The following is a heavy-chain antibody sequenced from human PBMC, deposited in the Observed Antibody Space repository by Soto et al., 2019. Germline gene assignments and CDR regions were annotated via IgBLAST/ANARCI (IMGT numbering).Heavy chain of an antibody. CDR2: IIPIFGTA. J-gene: IGHJ4*02. CDR1: GGTFSSYA. CDR3: AIDTVNRADITIFGLDY. V-gene: IGHV1-69*12. Sequence: QVQLVQSGAEVKKPGSSVKVSCKASGGTFSSYAISWVRQAPGQGLEWMGGIIPIFGTANYAQKLQGRVTITADESTSTAYMELSSLRSEDTAVYYCAIDTVNRADITIFGLDYWGQGTLVTVSS. D-gene: IGHD3-3*01.